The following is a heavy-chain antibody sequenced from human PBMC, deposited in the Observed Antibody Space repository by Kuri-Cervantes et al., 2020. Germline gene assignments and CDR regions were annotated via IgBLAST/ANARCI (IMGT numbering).Heavy chain of an antibody. CDR2: ISPPSGTA. Sequence: SVKVSCKASRYTFTSYCMHWVRQAPGQGLEWMGGISPPSGTAKYAEKFHGRVTISTDESASTVYMELSSLRSEDTAVYFCARDRYYDSSDFLFESEYWGQGTLVTVSS. D-gene: IGHD3-22*01. J-gene: IGHJ4*02. CDR3: ARDRYYDSSDFLFESEY. V-gene: IGHV1-69*05. CDR1: RYTFTSYC.